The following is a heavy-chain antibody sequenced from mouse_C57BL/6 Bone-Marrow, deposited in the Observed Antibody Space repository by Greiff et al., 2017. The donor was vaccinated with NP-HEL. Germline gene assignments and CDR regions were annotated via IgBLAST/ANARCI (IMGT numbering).Heavy chain of an antibody. CDR3: AREALNWEYFDY. CDR1: GYTFTSYW. D-gene: IGHD4-1*01. CDR2: IDPSDSYT. J-gene: IGHJ2*01. Sequence: QVQLQQPGAELVMPGASVKLSCKASGYTFTSYWMHWVKQRPGQGLEWIGEIDPSDSYTNYNQKFKGKSTLTVDKSSSTAYMQLSSLTSEDSAVYYCAREALNWEYFDYWGQGTTLRVSS. V-gene: IGHV1-69*01.